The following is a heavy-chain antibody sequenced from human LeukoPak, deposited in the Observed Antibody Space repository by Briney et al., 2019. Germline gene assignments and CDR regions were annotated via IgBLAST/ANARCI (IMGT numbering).Heavy chain of an antibody. Sequence: GGSLRLSCAASGFTFSSNWMHWVRQAPGKGLVWVSRINEDGSTTNYADSVKGRFTISRDNAKNTLFLQMSSLRVEDTAVYYCARGADHGGSYYPDWGQGTRVTVSS. CDR2: INEDGSTT. CDR1: GFTFSSNW. CDR3: ARGADHGGSYYPD. V-gene: IGHV3-74*01. D-gene: IGHD3-10*01. J-gene: IGHJ4*02.